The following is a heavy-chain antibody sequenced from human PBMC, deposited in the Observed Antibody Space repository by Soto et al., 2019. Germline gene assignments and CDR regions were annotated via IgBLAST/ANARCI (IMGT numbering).Heavy chain of an antibody. CDR2: IYYSGST. CDR3: ARDTYYYDSSGYYYVNAFDI. D-gene: IGHD3-22*01. Sequence: PSETLCLTCTVSGGSVSSGSYYWSWIRQPPGKGLEWIGYIYYSGSTNYNPSLKSRVTISVDTSKNQFSLKLSSVTAADTAVYYCARDTYYYDSSGYYYVNAFDIWGQGTMVTVSS. V-gene: IGHV4-61*01. CDR1: GGSVSSGSYY. J-gene: IGHJ3*02.